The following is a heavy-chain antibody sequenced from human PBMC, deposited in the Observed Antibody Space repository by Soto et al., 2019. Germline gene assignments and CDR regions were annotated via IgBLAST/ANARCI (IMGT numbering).Heavy chain of an antibody. D-gene: IGHD3-9*01. Sequence: GGSLRLSCAASGFTFSSYSMNWVRQAPGKGLEWVSSISSSSSYIYYADSVKGRFTISRDNAKNSLYLQMNSLRAEDTAVYYCARDPRQYYDILTDYFDYWGQGTLVTVYS. CDR1: GFTFSSYS. V-gene: IGHV3-21*01. J-gene: IGHJ4*02. CDR2: ISSSSSYI. CDR3: ARDPRQYYDILTDYFDY.